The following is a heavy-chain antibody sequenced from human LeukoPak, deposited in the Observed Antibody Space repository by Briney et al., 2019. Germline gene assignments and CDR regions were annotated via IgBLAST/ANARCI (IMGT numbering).Heavy chain of an antibody. CDR3: ARSGTEYCSGGSCSPTYYFDY. Sequence: GESLKISGKGSGYSFTSYWIGWVRQIPGKGLDGMGIIYPVDSDTRYSPSFQGQVTISADKSIRTAYLQWSSLKASDTAMYYCARSGTEYCSGGSCSPTYYFDYWGQGTLVTVSS. CDR2: IYPVDSDT. V-gene: IGHV5-51*01. CDR1: GYSFTSYW. J-gene: IGHJ4*02. D-gene: IGHD2-15*01.